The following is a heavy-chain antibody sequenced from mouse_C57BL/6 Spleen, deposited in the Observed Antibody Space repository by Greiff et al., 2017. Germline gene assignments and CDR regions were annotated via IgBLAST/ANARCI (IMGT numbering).Heavy chain of an antibody. CDR1: GYTFTGYW. D-gene: IGHD1-1*01. Sequence: QVQLKESGAELMKPGASVKLSCKATGYTFTGYWIEWVKQRPGHGLEWIGEILPGSGSTNYNEKFKGKATFTADTSSNTAYMQLSSLTTEDSAIYYCASPMGVVAPGFAYWGQGTLVTVSA. CDR3: ASPMGVVAPGFAY. J-gene: IGHJ3*01. V-gene: IGHV1-9*01. CDR2: ILPGSGST.